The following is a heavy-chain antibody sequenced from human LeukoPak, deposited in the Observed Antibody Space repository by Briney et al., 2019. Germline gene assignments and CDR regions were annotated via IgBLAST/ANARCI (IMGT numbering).Heavy chain of an antibody. J-gene: IGHJ6*03. Sequence: GGSLRLSCAASGFTFSSYAMSWVRQAPGKGLEWVSVISGSGGTTYYADSVKGRFTIPRDNSKNTLYLQMNSLRAEDTAVYYCAKNRGGGLHYYMDVWGKGTTVTVSS. CDR1: GFTFSSYA. CDR2: ISGSGGTT. CDR3: AKNRGGGLHYYMDV. V-gene: IGHV3-23*01. D-gene: IGHD4-23*01.